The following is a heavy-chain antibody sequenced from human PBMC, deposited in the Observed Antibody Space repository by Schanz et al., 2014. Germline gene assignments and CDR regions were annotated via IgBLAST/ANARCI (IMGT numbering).Heavy chain of an antibody. CDR2: ISSGSSYA. D-gene: IGHD4-17*01. CDR1: GFTFSSYS. CDR3: ARDRGHGDLPGDI. J-gene: IGHJ3*02. V-gene: IGHV3-21*05. Sequence: EVQLVESGGGLVKPGGSLRLSCAASGFTFSSYSMNWVRQAPGKGLEWVSDISSGSSYANYADSVKGRFTISRDNAKNSLYLQMNSLRAEDTAVYYCARDRGHGDLPGDIWGQGTMVTVSS.